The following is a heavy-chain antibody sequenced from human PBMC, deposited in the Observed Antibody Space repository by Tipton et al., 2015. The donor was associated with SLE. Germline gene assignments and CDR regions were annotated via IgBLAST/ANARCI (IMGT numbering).Heavy chain of an antibody. CDR3: ARARLQSTHNWFDP. D-gene: IGHD4-11*01. CDR1: GGSISSYH. J-gene: IGHJ5*02. Sequence: TLSLTCTVSGGSISSYHWSWIRQPPGKGLEWIGYIYYSGSTNYNPSLKSRVTISVDTSKNQFSLRLSSVTAADTAVYYCARARLQSTHNWFDPWGQGTLVTVSS. V-gene: IGHV4-59*08. CDR2: IYYSGST.